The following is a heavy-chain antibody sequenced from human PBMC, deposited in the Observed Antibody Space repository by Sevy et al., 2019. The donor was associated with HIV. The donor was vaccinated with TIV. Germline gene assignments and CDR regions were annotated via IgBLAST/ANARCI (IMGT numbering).Heavy chain of an antibody. CDR1: GGSISSYH. Sequence: SETLSLSCTVSGGSISSYHWSWIRQPPGKGLEWIGYIYYSGSTDYSPSLKSRVTISVDTSKNQFSLKLSSVTAADTAVYYCARHVKLGSFDYWGQGTLVTVSS. CDR3: ARHVKLGSFDY. J-gene: IGHJ4*02. V-gene: IGHV4-59*08. CDR2: IYYSGST. D-gene: IGHD7-27*01.